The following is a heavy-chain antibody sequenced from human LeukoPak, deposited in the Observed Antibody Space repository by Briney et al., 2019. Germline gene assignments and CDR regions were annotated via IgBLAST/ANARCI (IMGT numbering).Heavy chain of an antibody. J-gene: IGHJ4*02. Sequence: ASVKVSCKASGYTFTGYYMHWVRQAPGQGLEWMGWINPNSGGTNYAQKFQGRVTMTRDMSISTAYMELSRLRSDDTAVYYCARGLEITMIGGPIDYWGQGTLVTVSS. CDR3: ARGLEITMIGGPIDY. CDR2: INPNSGGT. D-gene: IGHD3-22*01. CDR1: GYTFTGYY. V-gene: IGHV1-2*02.